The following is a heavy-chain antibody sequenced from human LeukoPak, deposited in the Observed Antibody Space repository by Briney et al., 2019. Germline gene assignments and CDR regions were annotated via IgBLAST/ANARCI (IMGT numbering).Heavy chain of an antibody. J-gene: IGHJ3*02. V-gene: IGHV4-4*09. CDR1: GGSFSGYY. Sequence: PSETLSLTCAVYGGSFSGYYWSWIRQPPGKGLEWIGYIYTTGRTNYNPSLKGRVTISVDTSKNQFSLKLSSVTAADTAVYYCAKILGSGVWYGFDIWGQGTMVTVSS. D-gene: IGHD7-27*01. CDR2: IYTTGRT. CDR3: AKILGSGVWYGFDI.